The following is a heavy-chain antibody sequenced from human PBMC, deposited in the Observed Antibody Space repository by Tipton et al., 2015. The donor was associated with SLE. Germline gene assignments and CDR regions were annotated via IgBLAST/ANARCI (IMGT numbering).Heavy chain of an antibody. Sequence: SLRLSCAASGFTFDDYAMHWVRQAPGKGLEWVSRISWISGSIGYADSVKGRFTISRDSAKNSLYLQMNSLRAEDTALYYCTKDGEYSCGWSGGVIGYWGQGTLFPVSS. V-gene: IGHV3-9*01. CDR2: ISWISGSI. CDR3: TKDGEYSCGWSGGVIGY. J-gene: IGHJ4*02. CDR1: GFTFDDYA. D-gene: IGHD6-19*01.